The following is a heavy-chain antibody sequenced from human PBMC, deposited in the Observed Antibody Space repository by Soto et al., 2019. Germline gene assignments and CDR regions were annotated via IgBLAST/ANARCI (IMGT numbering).Heavy chain of an antibody. CDR1: GDTFSFYS. Sequence: QVQLVQSGAEVKRPGSSVKVSCKASGDTFSFYSINWVRQAPGLGLEWMGRVNPILSMSNYAQRFQGRVTMTADKSTSTAYMELSGLRSEDTAMYYCATSYGSGYRACDDWGQGALVTVSS. D-gene: IGHD3-10*01. V-gene: IGHV1-69*04. CDR2: VNPILSMS. CDR3: ATSYGSGYRACDD. J-gene: IGHJ4*02.